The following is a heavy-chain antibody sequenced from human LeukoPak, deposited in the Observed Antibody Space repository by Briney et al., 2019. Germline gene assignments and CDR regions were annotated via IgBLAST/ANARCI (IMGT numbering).Heavy chain of an antibody. CDR3: AKDNGDHPENAFDI. D-gene: IGHD4-17*01. J-gene: IGHJ3*02. CDR2: ISGDGGST. V-gene: IGHV3-43*02. Sequence: GGSLRLSCAASGFTFDDYAMHWVRRAPGKGLEWVSLISGDGGSTYYADSVKGRFTISRDNSKNSLYLQMNSLRTEDTALYYCAKDNGDHPENAFDIWGQGTMVTVSS. CDR1: GFTFDDYA.